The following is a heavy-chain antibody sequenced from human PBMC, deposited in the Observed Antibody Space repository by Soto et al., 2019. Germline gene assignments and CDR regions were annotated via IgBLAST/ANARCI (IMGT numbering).Heavy chain of an antibody. D-gene: IGHD2-15*01. CDR3: ARRGGYCSGGSCYSGWFDP. J-gene: IGHJ5*02. CDR2: IYPGDSDT. CDR1: GYSFTSYW. Sequence: EVQLVRSGAEVKKPGESLKISCKGSGYSFTSYWIGWVRQMPGKGLEWMGIIYPGDSDTRYSPSFQGQVTISADKSISTAYLQWSSLKASDTAMYYCARRGGYCSGGSCYSGWFDPWGQGTLVTVSS. V-gene: IGHV5-51*03.